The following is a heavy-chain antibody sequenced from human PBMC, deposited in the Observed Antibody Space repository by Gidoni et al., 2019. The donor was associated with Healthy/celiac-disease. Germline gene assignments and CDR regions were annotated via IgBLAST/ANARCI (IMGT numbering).Heavy chain of an antibody. D-gene: IGHD4-17*01. CDR1: GGSISRGDYY. Sequence: QVQLQESGPGLVKPSQTLSLTCTVSGGSISRGDYYWSWIRQPPGKGLEWIGYIYYSGSTYYNPSLKRRVTISVDTSKNQFSLKLSSVTAADTAVYYCARVLYGGKKYFQHWGQGTLVTVSS. V-gene: IGHV4-30-4*01. J-gene: IGHJ1*01. CDR2: IYYSGST. CDR3: ARVLYGGKKYFQH.